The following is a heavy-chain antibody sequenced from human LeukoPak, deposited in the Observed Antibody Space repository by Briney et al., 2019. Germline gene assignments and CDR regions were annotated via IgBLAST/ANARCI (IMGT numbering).Heavy chain of an antibody. CDR2: IKEDGSEK. CDR3: ARDHNYGSDY. CDR1: GFTFRSYW. V-gene: IGHV3-7*03. J-gene: IGHJ4*02. Sequence: PGGSLRLSCAASGFTFRSYWMSWVRQAPGKGLEWVANIKEDGSEKYYVDSVKGRFTISRDSAKNSLYLQMNSLRAEDTAVYYCARDHNYGSDYWGQGTLVTVSS. D-gene: IGHD5-18*01.